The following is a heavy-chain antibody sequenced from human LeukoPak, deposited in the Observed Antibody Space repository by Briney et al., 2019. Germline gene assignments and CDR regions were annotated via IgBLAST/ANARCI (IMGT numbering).Heavy chain of an antibody. CDR3: ARRSSGTSAFDI. CDR1: GFTLSSNG. J-gene: IGHJ3*02. CDR2: IWTDGSAK. Sequence: GGSLRLSCAASGFTLSSNGTHWVRQAPGKGLEWVAVIWTDGSAKYYADSVKGRFTISRDNSQNILFLQMNSLSAEDTAVYYCARRSSGTSAFDIWGQGTLVTVSS. V-gene: IGHV3-33*01. D-gene: IGHD1-26*01.